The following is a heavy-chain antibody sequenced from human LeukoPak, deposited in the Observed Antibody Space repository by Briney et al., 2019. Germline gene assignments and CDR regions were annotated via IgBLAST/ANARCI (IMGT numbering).Heavy chain of an antibody. CDR2: INHSGST. D-gene: IGHD3-10*01. Sequence: PSETLSLTCAVYGGSFSGYYWSWIRQPPGKGLEWIGEINHSGSTNYNPSLKSRVTISVDTSKNQFSLKLSSVTAADTAVYYCARGLGSRYHGSGSSYYFDYWGQGTLVTVSS. CDR3: ARGLGSRYHGSGSSYYFDY. CDR1: GGSFSGYY. V-gene: IGHV4-34*01. J-gene: IGHJ4*02.